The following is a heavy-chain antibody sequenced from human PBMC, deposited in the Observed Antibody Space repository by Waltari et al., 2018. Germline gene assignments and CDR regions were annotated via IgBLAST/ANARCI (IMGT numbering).Heavy chain of an antibody. D-gene: IGHD3-3*01. V-gene: IGHV1-69*01. CDR2: IIPIFGTA. J-gene: IGHJ4*02. CDR1: GGTFSSYA. Sequence: QVQLVQSGAEVKKPGSSVKVSCQASGGTFSSYAISWVRQAPGQGLEWMGGIIPIFGTANYAQKFQGRVTITADESTSTAYMERSSLRSEDTAVYYCARRGKLRFLDYWGQGTLVTVSS. CDR3: ARRGKLRFLDY.